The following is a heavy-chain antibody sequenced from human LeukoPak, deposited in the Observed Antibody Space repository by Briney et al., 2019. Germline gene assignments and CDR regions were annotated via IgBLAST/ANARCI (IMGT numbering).Heavy chain of an antibody. V-gene: IGHV1-2*02. CDR1: GYTFTGYY. J-gene: IGHJ1*01. CDR2: INPNSGGT. Sequence: ASVKVSCKASGYTFTGYYMHWVRQAPGQGLEWMGWINPNSGGTNYAQKFQGRVTMTRDTSITTAYMELSRLTSDDTAVYYCAGTRGGYSYGYPGYFQHWGQGTLVTVSS. CDR3: AGTRGGYSYGYPGYFQH. D-gene: IGHD5-18*01.